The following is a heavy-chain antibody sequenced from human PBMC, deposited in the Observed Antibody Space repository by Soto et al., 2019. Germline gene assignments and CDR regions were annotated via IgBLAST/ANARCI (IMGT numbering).Heavy chain of an antibody. CDR2: IYYSGST. CDR3: ARVGYGSSTPCWPIGYFEY. CDR1: GGSISSGDW. V-gene: IGHV4-4*02. J-gene: IGHJ4*02. D-gene: IGHD2-2*01. Sequence: TLSLTCAVSGGSISSGDWCWSWVRQSPGKGLEWIGEIYYSGSTTYNPSLKSRVTISADKSENQFSLRLSSVTAADTAVYYCARVGYGSSTPCWPIGYFEYWGQGTPVTVSS.